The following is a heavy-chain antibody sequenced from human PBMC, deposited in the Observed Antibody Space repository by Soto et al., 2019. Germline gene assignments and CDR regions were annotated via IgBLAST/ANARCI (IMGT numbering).Heavy chain of an antibody. CDR2: ISSSSDYM. CDR1: GFTFSNYN. D-gene: IGHD1-1*01. CDR3: ASPTLDWIGNAVVFDS. Sequence: EVQLVESGGGLVQPGGSLRLSCAASGFTFSNYNMNWVRQAPGQGLEWVSYISSSSDYMNYADSVKGRFTISRDNAKNSLCLQMNSLRDEDTAVYYCASPTLDWIGNAVVFDSWGQGTLVTVSS. V-gene: IGHV3-48*02. J-gene: IGHJ4*02.